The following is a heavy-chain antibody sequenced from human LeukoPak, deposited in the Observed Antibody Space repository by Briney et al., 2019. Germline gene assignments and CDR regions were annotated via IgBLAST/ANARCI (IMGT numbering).Heavy chain of an antibody. D-gene: IGHD6-19*01. Sequence: SETLSLTCTVSGGSISSYYWSWIRQPPGKGLEWIGYIYYSGSTNYNPSLKSRVTISVDTSKNQFSLKLSSVTAADTAVYYCARQHSSGWYRGTFDYWGQGTLVTVSS. CDR1: GGSISSYY. J-gene: IGHJ4*02. CDR2: IYYSGST. V-gene: IGHV4-59*08. CDR3: ARQHSSGWYRGTFDY.